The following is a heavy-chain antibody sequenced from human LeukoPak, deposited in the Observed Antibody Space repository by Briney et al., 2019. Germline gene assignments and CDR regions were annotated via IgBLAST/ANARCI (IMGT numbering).Heavy chain of an antibody. Sequence: SVKVSCKASGGTFSSYAISWVRQAPGQGLEWMGGIISIFGTANYAQKFQGRVTITADESTSTAYMELSSLRSEDTAVYYCARGAGTTSPYDYWGQGTLVTVSS. J-gene: IGHJ4*02. D-gene: IGHD1-7*01. V-gene: IGHV1-69*13. CDR2: IISIFGTA. CDR3: ARGAGTTSPYDY. CDR1: GGTFSSYA.